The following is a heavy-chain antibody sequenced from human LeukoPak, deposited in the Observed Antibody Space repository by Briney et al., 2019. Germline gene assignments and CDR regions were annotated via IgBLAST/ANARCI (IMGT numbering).Heavy chain of an antibody. Sequence: GGSQRLSCVASGFIFSDYWMSWVRQAPGKGPEWVTNIKVDGIEKYYADPEKGRFTISRDNAKSSLYLQMNSLRAEDTAVYYCARDSAGSGWVYWGQGTRDTVSS. V-gene: IGHV3-7*04. CDR2: IKVDGIEK. D-gene: IGHD6-19*01. CDR1: GFIFSDYW. CDR3: ARDSAGSGWVY. J-gene: IGHJ4*02.